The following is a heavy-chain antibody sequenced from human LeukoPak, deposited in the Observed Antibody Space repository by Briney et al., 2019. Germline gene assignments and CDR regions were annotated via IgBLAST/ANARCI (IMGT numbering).Heavy chain of an antibody. CDR2: INSDGSIT. CDR3: ARDLSFDY. Sequence: GGSLRLSCAASGFTFSSHWMHWVRQAPGKGLMWIARINSDGSITTYADPVKGRFTISRDNAKNTLYLQMNSLRAEDTAVYYCARDLSFDYWGQGTLVTVSS. V-gene: IGHV3-74*01. J-gene: IGHJ4*02. CDR1: GFTFSSHW.